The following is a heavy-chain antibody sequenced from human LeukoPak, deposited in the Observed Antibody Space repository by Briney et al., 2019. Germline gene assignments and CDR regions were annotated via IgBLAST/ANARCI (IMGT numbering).Heavy chain of an antibody. V-gene: IGHV3-53*04. CDR2: IYSGGST. CDR1: GFTVSSNY. CDR3: ASSCSGGSAATCDFDY. Sequence: GGSLRLSCAASGFTVSSNYMSWVRQAPGKGLEWVSVIYSGGSTYYADSVKGRFTISRHNSKNTLYLQMNSLRAEDTAVYYCASSCSGGSAATCDFDYWGQGTLVTVSS. D-gene: IGHD2-15*01. J-gene: IGHJ4*02.